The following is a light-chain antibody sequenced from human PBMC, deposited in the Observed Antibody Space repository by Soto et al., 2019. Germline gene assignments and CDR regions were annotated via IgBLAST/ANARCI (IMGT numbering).Light chain of an antibody. CDR2: GAS. CDR3: QQYNNWPLT. J-gene: IGKJ4*01. CDR1: QSVDIN. Sequence: EIVLTQSPGTLSLSPGERATLSCRASQSVDINFLTWYQQKVGQAPRLLIYGASSRATGIPDRFSGSGSGTEFTLTISSLQSEDFAAYYCQQYNNWPLTFGGGTKVDIK. V-gene: IGKV3D-15*01.